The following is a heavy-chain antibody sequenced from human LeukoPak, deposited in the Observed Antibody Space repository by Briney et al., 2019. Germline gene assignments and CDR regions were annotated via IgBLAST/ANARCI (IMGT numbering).Heavy chain of an antibody. CDR2: IFGSGGSP. CDR1: GFTFGSHA. J-gene: IGHJ4*02. D-gene: IGHD5-18*01. CDR3: GKTTVGYSSGQKPAWPVDY. V-gene: IGHV3-23*01. Sequence: PGGSLRLSCEASGFTFGSHAMYWVRQAPGKGLEWVAGIFGSGGSPHYADPVKGRFTISRDNSRNTVYLQINSLRAGDTAVYYCGKTTVGYSSGQKPAWPVDYWGQGTLVTVSS.